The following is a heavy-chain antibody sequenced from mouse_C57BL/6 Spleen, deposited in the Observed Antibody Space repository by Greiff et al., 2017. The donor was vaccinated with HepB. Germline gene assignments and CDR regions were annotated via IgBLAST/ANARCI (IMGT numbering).Heavy chain of an antibody. V-gene: IGHV1-54*01. CDR3: ARLGDYTTGFGY. CDR2: INPGSGGT. D-gene: IGHD2-4*01. J-gene: IGHJ3*01. CDR1: GYAFTNYL. Sequence: QVQLKQSGAELVRPGTSVKVSCKASGYAFTNYLIEWVKQRPGQGLEWIGVINPGSGGTNYNEKFKGKATLTADKSSSTAYMQLSSLTSEDSAVSFCARLGDYTTGFGYWGQGTLVTVSA.